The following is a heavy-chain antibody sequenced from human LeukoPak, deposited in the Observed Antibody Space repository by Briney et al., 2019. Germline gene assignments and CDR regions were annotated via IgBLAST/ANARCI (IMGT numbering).Heavy chain of an antibody. CDR3: ARVAAEVVGVPGAIGFGWVRRDYYYMDV. CDR1: GYAFTGYY. V-gene: IGHV1-2*02. CDR2: INPNSGDT. D-gene: IGHD2-2*02. Sequence: GASVKVSCKASGYAFTGYYLHWVRQAPGQGLEWMGWINPNSGDTNYAQKSQGRVTMTRDTSISTAYMELSRLRSDDTAVYYCARVAAEVVGVPGAIGFGWVRRDYYYMDVWGKGTTVTVSS. J-gene: IGHJ6*03.